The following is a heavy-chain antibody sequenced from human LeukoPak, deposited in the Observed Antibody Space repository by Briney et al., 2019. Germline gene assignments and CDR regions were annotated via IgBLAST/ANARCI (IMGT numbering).Heavy chain of an antibody. CDR2: IKADGGEK. V-gene: IGHV3-7*01. Sequence: GGSLRLSCAASGFTFSTYWMNWFRQTPGKGLEWVAKIKADGGEKDHVASVKGRFTISRDNAKNSLYLQMNSLRAEDTAVYYCANNYYYYYYMDVWGKGTTVTVSS. J-gene: IGHJ6*03. CDR3: ANNYYYYYYMDV. CDR1: GFTFSTYW.